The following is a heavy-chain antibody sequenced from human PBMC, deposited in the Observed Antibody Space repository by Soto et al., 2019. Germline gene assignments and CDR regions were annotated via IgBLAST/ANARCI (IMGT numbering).Heavy chain of an antibody. V-gene: IGHV4-34*01. Sequence: QVQLQQWGAGLLKPSETLSLTCAVYGRSFSGYYWSWIRQSPGKGLEWIGEINHSGSTNYNPSLKSRVTILTDAPKNQFSLKMSSVTAADTAVYYCARSPYMDVWGKGTTVIVSS. CDR3: ARSPYMDV. CDR1: GRSFSGYY. J-gene: IGHJ6*03. CDR2: INHSGST.